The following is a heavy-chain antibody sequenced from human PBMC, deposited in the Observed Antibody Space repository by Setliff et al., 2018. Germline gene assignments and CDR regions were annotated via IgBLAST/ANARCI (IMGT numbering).Heavy chain of an antibody. V-gene: IGHV3-15*01. CDR2: IKSKTDGGTT. Sequence: PGGSLRLSCAASGFTFSNAWMSWVRQAPGKGLEWVGRIKSKTDGGTTDYAAPVKGRFTISRDDSKNTLYLQMNSLRAEDTAVYYCAKELEATTYYYYYYGMDVWGQGTTVTVSS. CDR1: GFTFSNAW. D-gene: IGHD1-26*01. J-gene: IGHJ6*02. CDR3: AKELEATTYYYYYYGMDV.